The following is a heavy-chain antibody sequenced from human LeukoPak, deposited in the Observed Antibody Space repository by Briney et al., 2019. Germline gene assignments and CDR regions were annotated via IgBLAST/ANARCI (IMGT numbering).Heavy chain of an antibody. CDR2: ISSDGSST. D-gene: IGHD6-6*01. J-gene: IGHJ4*02. Sequence: GGSLRLSCAASGFTFRNHWMHWVRQTPGKGLVWVSRISSDGSSTTYADSVKGRFTISRDNAKNTLYLQMNNLRAEDTAMSYCARDQRVTGRPDIDYWGQGTLVIVSS. CDR1: GFTFRNHW. V-gene: IGHV3-74*03. CDR3: ARDQRVTGRPDIDY.